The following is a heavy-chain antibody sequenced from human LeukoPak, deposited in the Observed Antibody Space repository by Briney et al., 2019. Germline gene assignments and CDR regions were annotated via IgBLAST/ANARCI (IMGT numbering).Heavy chain of an antibody. D-gene: IGHD3-9*01. CDR1: GFTFSDHY. Sequence: GGSLRLSCAASGFTFSDHYMDWVRQAPGKGLEWVSAITGSGGNTYYADSVKGRFTISRDNSKNTVFLQMNSLRAEDTAVYYCAKWGDYDVLTGYYVSDYWGQGTLVTVSS. CDR2: ITGSGGNT. CDR3: AKWGDYDVLTGYYVSDY. J-gene: IGHJ4*02. V-gene: IGHV3-23*01.